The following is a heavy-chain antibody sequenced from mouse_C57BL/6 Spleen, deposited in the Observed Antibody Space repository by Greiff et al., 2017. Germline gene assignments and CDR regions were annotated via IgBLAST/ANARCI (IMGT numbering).Heavy chain of an antibody. CDR3: ASVDSSGGCAY. V-gene: IGHV2-6*01. J-gene: IGHJ3*01. Sequence: VKLVESGPGLVAPSQSLSITCTVSGFSLTSYGVDWVRQSPGKGLEWLGVIWGVGSTNYNSALKSRLSISKDNSKSQVFLKMNSLQTDDTAMYYCASVDSSGGCAYWGQGTLVTVSA. D-gene: IGHD3-2*02. CDR1: GFSLTSYG. CDR2: IWGVGST.